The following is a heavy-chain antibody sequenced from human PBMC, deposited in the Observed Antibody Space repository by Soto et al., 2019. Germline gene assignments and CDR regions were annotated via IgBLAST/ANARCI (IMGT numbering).Heavy chain of an antibody. CDR3: ARDAPGYCSGGSCSHDAFEI. Sequence: ASVKVSCKASGYTFSSYHIHWVRQAPGQGLEWMGMINPSGGSTSYAQKFQGRVTMTRDTSTSTVDMELSSLRSEDTAVYYCARDAPGYCSGGSCSHDAFEIWGQGTMVTVSS. V-gene: IGHV1-46*03. J-gene: IGHJ3*02. D-gene: IGHD2-15*01. CDR1: GYTFSSYH. CDR2: INPSGGST.